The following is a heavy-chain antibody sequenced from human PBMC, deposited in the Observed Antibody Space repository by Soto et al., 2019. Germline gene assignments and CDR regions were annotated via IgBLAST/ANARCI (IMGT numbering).Heavy chain of an antibody. V-gene: IGHV3-23*01. J-gene: IGHJ4*01. Sequence: GSLRLSCAASGFTFSSYAMSWVRQAPGKGLEWVSAISGSGGSTYYADSVKGRFTISRDNSKNTLYLQMNSLRPEDTAIYYCAREGVTNYTDYYFDLWGHGALVTVSS. CDR2: ISGSGGST. D-gene: IGHD4-4*01. CDR1: GFTFSSYA. CDR3: AREGVTNYTDYYFDL.